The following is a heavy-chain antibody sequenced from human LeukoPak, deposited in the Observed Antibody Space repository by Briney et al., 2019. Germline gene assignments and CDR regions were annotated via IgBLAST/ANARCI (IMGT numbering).Heavy chain of an antibody. J-gene: IGHJ4*02. CDR2: ISAYNGNT. Sequence: ASVKVSCKASGYTFTSYGISWVRQAPGQGLEWMGWISAYNGNTNYAQKLQGRGTMTTDTSTSTAYMELRSLRSDDTAVYYCARVPPAPYCSSTSCPLPFDYWGQGTLVTVSS. CDR1: GYTFTSYG. D-gene: IGHD2-2*01. CDR3: ARVPPAPYCSSTSCPLPFDY. V-gene: IGHV1-18*04.